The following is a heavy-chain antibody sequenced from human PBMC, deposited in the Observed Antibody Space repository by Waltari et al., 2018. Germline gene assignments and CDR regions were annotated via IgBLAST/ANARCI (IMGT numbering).Heavy chain of an antibody. CDR3: ARMTGDARGGNYYYYMDA. J-gene: IGHJ6*03. Sequence: QVQLVQSGAEVKKPGTSVKVSCQASGYTFRSYGISWVRQAPGQGLEWMGWTNVSNVHTNDAHRHQGRITMTTDTSTSTAYREVRSLRSDDTAVYYCARMTGDARGGNYYYYMDAWGKGTTVTVSS. CDR2: TNVSNVHT. CDR1: GYTFRSYG. D-gene: IGHD3-16*01. V-gene: IGHV1-18*01.